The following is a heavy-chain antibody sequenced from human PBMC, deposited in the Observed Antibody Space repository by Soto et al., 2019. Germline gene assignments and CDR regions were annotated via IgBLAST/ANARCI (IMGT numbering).Heavy chain of an antibody. CDR1: GFTFSSYG. J-gene: IGHJ4*02. CDR2: ISGSGGST. CDR3: AKGFYISSAPVDY. D-gene: IGHD6-6*01. Sequence: GGSLRLSCAASGFTFSSYGMHWVRQAPGTGLAWVSAISGSGGSTYYADSVKGRFTISRDNSKNTLYLQMNSMRAEDTAVYYCAKGFYISSAPVDYWGQGTLVTVSS. V-gene: IGHV3-23*01.